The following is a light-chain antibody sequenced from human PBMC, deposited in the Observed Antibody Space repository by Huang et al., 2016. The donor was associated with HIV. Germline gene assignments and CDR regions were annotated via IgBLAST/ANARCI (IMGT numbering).Light chain of an antibody. CDR3: QQYVRSPWT. CDR2: GTS. CDR1: QSLSPTY. J-gene: IGKJ1*01. V-gene: IGKV3-20*01. Sequence: EIVLTQSPGTLSLSPGERAALSCRASQSLSPTYLAWYQQRPGQGPRLLIYGTSTRATGIPGRFSGSGSGTDFTLTISRLEPEDFAMYYCQQYVRSPWTFGQGTKVEIK.